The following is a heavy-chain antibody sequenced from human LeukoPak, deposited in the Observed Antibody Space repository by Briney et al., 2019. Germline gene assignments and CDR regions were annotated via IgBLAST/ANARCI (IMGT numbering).Heavy chain of an antibody. CDR3: TRDRGAYNLYAY. CDR1: GFTFGDYA. Sequence: GALRLSCTASGFTFGDYAMSWIRQAPGKGLEWVGFIRSKAYGETADYAASVKGRFTISRDDSKAIAYLQMNSLKTEDTAVYHCTRDRGAYNLYAYWGQGTLVTVSS. J-gene: IGHJ4*02. D-gene: IGHD2/OR15-2a*01. V-gene: IGHV3-49*03. CDR2: IRSKAYGETA.